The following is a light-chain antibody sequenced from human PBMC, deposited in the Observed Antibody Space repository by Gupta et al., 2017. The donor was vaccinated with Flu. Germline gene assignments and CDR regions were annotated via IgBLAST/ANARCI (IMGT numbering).Light chain of an antibody. CDR2: KAS. CDR1: QSITTY. V-gene: IGKV1-5*03. Sequence: DIQMTQSPSTLSASVGDRVTITCRASQSITTYLAWYQQKPGKAPKLLIYKASTLESGVPSRFSGWGSGTEFSLTISGLQPDDFAIYYCQQYNTNSRTFGQGTMVEIK. J-gene: IGKJ1*01. CDR3: QQYNTNSRT.